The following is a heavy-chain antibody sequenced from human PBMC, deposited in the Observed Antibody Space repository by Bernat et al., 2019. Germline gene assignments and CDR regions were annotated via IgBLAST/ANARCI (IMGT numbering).Heavy chain of an antibody. CDR3: ARVVSGYSYGFFYYYYYMDV. J-gene: IGHJ6*03. CDR2: IWYDGSNK. D-gene: IGHD5-18*01. CDR1: GFTFSCYG. Sequence: QVQLVESGGGVVQPGRSLRLSCAASGFTFSCYGMHWVRQAPGKGLEWVAVIWYDGSNKYYADSVKGRFTISRDNSKNTLYLQMNSLRAEDTAVYYCARVVSGYSYGFFYYYYYMDVWGKGTTVTVAS. V-gene: IGHV3-33*01.